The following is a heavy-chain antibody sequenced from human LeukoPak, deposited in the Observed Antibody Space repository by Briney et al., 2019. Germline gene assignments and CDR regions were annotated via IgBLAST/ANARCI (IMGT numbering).Heavy chain of an antibody. Sequence: ASVKVSCKASGYTFTGYYMHWVRQAPGQGLTWMGWINPNTGVTNYAQKFQGRVTMTRATSINTAYMELDRLTSDDTAIYYCARSYCGGDCYWTIDYWGQGTLVTVFS. CDR2: INPNTGVT. CDR1: GYTFTGYY. CDR3: ARSYCGGDCYWTIDY. V-gene: IGHV1-2*02. D-gene: IGHD2-21*02. J-gene: IGHJ4*02.